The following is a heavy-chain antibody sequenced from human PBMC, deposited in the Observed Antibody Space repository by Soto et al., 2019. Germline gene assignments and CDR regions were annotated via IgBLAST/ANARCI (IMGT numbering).Heavy chain of an antibody. CDR1: GGSISSGGYY. Sequence: QVQLQESGPGLVKPSQTLSLTCTVSGGSISSGGYYWTWIRQHPGKGLVWIGYNNYSGINYYIPSLKSRGTISLATSKYQFSLKLSLVTAADTAVYYCARGSSIAGLYYGMDVWGQGTTVSVSS. CDR2: NNYSGIN. J-gene: IGHJ6*02. D-gene: IGHD6-6*01. CDR3: ARGSSIAGLYYGMDV. V-gene: IGHV4-31*03.